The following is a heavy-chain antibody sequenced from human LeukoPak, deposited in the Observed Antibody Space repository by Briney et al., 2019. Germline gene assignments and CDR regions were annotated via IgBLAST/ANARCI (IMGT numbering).Heavy chain of an antibody. CDR1: RYIFTSYY. V-gene: IGHV1-2*02. D-gene: IGHD6-13*01. Sequence: ASLKVSCRASRYIFTSYYIHWVRQAPGEGLEWMGWINPNNGRTKYAQKFQGRVTMTSDTSISTAYMQLSRLKSDDTAMYYCARDRGSSWFADYWGQGTLVTVSS. CDR2: INPNNGRT. J-gene: IGHJ4*02. CDR3: ARDRGSSWFADY.